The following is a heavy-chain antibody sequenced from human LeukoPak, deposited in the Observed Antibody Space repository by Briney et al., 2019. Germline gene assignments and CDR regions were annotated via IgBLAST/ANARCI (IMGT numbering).Heavy chain of an antibody. CDR1: GFTFNNYA. D-gene: IGHD3-22*01. V-gene: IGHV3-23*01. J-gene: IGHJ5*02. Sequence: QPGGSLRLSCAASGFTFNNYAMSWVRQAPGKGPEWLSAISGSGGSTTDADSVKGRFTTSRDNSKSTLYLQMNSLRAEDTAIYYCAKIFHTDGYYLGEHLFDAWGQGTLVTVSS. CDR2: ISGSGGST. CDR3: AKIFHTDGYYLGEHLFDA.